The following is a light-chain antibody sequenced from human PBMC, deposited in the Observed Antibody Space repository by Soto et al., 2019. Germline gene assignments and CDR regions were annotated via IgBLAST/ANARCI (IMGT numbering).Light chain of an antibody. CDR1: QSVSSSY. CDR3: QQYNNWLALT. CDR2: GAS. V-gene: IGKV3-15*01. J-gene: IGKJ4*01. Sequence: EIVLTQSPGTLSLSPGERATLSCRASQSVSSSYLAWYQQKPGQAPRLLIYGASTRATGIPARFSGSGSGTEFTLTISSLQSEDFAVYYCQQYNNWLALTFGGGTKVDIK.